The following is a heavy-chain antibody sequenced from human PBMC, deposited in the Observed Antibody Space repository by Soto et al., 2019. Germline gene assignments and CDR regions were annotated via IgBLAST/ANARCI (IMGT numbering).Heavy chain of an antibody. J-gene: IGHJ6*03. V-gene: IGHV4-39*01. Sequence: QLQLQESGPGLVKPSETLSLTCTVSGGSISSSSYYWGWIRQPPGKGLEWIGSIYYSGSTYYNPSLKSRVTISVDTSKNQFSLKLSSVTAADTAVYYCARSEYYYYYYMDVWGKGTTVTVSS. CDR1: GGSISSSSYY. CDR3: ARSEYYYYYYMDV. CDR2: IYYSGST.